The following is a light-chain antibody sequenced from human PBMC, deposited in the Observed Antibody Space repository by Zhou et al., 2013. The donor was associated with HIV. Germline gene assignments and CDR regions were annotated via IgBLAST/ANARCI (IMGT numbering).Light chain of an antibody. CDR3: QQYDSSIPT. CDR2: DAS. CDR1: QSVSSN. J-gene: IGKJ1*01. V-gene: IGKV3-20*01. Sequence: EIVMTQSPATLSVSPGERATLSCRASQSVSSNLAWYQQKPGQAPSLLIYDASTRATGIPDRFSGSGSGTDFALTISRLEPEDFAVYYCQQYDSSIPTFGQGTKVEIK.